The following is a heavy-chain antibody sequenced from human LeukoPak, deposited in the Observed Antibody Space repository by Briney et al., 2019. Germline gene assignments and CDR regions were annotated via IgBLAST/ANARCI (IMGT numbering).Heavy chain of an antibody. D-gene: IGHD5-12*01. V-gene: IGHV4-4*02. Sequence: SETLSLTCAVSGGSISSSNWWSWVRQPPGKGLEWIGEIYHSGSTNYNPSLKSRVTISVDTSKNQFSLKLSSVTAADTAVYYCARSGSGYLRYYFDYWGQGTLVTVSS. CDR1: GGSISSSNW. J-gene: IGHJ4*02. CDR2: IYHSGST. CDR3: ARSGSGYLRYYFDY.